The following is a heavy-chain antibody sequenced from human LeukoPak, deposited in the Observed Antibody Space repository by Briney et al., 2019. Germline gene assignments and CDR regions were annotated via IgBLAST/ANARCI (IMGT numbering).Heavy chain of an antibody. J-gene: IGHJ6*03. V-gene: IGHV4-30-4*07. D-gene: IGHD2-2*01. CDR3: ARLASRYCSSTSCSEVYYYYMDV. CDR2: IYYSGST. CDR1: GGSISSGIYS. Sequence: SQTLSLTCAVSGGSISSGIYSWSWIRQPPGKGLEWIGYIYYSGSTNYNPSLKSRVTISVDTSKNQFSLKLSSVTAADTAVYYCARLASRYCSSTSCSEVYYYYMDVWGKGTTVTVSS.